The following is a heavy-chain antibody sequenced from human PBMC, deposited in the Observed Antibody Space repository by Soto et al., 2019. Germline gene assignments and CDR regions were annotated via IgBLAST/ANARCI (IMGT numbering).Heavy chain of an antibody. Sequence: GGSLRLSCAASGFTFSSYSMNWVRQAPGKGLEWVSSISSSSSYIYYADSVKGRFTISRDNAKNSLYLQMNSLRAEDTAVYYCARGSMGSPSDYWGQGTLVTVSS. D-gene: IGHD3-10*01. CDR2: ISSSSSYI. V-gene: IGHV3-21*01. CDR1: GFTFSSYS. J-gene: IGHJ4*02. CDR3: ARGSMGSPSDY.